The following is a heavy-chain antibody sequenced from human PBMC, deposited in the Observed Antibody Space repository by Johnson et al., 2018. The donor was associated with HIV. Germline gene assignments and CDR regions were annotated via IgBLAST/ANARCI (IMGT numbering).Heavy chain of an antibody. V-gene: IGHV3-74*03. J-gene: IGHJ3*02. CDR2: INSDGSHI. CDR3: AKDSGVTFDN. CDR1: GFTLSSYW. D-gene: IGHD1-26*01. Sequence: VQLVESGGAVVQPGGSLRLSCAASGFTLSSYWMHWVRQAPGKGLVWVSRINSDGSHITYADSVKGRFTISRGHAKNSLYLQMNSLRAEDTAFYYCAKDSGVTFDNWGQGTMVTVSS.